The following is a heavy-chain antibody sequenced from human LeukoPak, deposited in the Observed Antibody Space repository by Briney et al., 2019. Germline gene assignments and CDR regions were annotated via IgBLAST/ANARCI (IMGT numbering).Heavy chain of an antibody. V-gene: IGHV3-21*01. Sequence: GGSLRLSCAASGFTFSSYSMNWVRQAPGKGLEWVSSISSSSSYIYYADSVKGRFTISRDNSKNTLYLQMNSLRAEDTAVYYCARAPTTVTPPFDPWGQGTLVTVSS. CDR2: ISSSSSYI. J-gene: IGHJ5*02. D-gene: IGHD4-17*01. CDR3: ARAPTTVTPPFDP. CDR1: GFTFSSYS.